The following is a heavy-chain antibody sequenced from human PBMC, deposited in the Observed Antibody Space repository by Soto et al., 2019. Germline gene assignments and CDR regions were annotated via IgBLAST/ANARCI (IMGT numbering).Heavy chain of an antibody. V-gene: IGHV1-69*13. CDR2: IIPIFGTA. Sequence: SVKVSCKASGGTFSSYAISWVRQAPGQGLEWMGGIIPIFGTANYAQKFQGRVTITADESTSTAYMELSSLRSEDTAVYYCARDQSRGGYNLDAFDIWGQGTMVTVSS. CDR1: GGTFSSYA. J-gene: IGHJ3*02. CDR3: ARDQSRGGYNLDAFDI. D-gene: IGHD5-12*01.